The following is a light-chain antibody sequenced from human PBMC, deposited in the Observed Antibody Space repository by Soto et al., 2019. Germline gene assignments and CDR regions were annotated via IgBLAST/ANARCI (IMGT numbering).Light chain of an antibody. CDR3: HQYGIFPVT. J-gene: IGKJ2*01. CDR1: QSVSSNY. CDR2: GAS. V-gene: IGKV3-20*01. Sequence: EVVLTQSPGTLSLSPGERATLSCRASQSVSSNYLAWYQHKVGQAPRLLIYGASSRATGIPDRFSGSGSGTDFTLTISRLEPEDFALYFCHQYGIFPVTFGQGTKLEIK.